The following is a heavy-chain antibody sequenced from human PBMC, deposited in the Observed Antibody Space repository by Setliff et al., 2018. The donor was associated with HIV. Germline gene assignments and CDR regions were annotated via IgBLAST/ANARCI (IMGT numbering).Heavy chain of an antibody. D-gene: IGHD2-21*01. V-gene: IGHV4-39*01. Sequence: SSETLSLTCIVSGGSISSTSYYWGWIRQPPGRGLKWIGSINGSGNTFYNPSLKNRVTIYVDTSKNQFSLRLNSVTAADTAAYYCVRLFIPNYFDPWGQGTLVTVSS. CDR1: GGSISSTSYY. J-gene: IGHJ5*02. CDR3: VRLFIPNYFDP. CDR2: INGSGNT.